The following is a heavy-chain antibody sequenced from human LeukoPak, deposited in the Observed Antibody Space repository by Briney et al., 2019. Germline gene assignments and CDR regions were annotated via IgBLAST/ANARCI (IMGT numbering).Heavy chain of an antibody. D-gene: IGHD6-6*01. Sequence: PSETLSLTCTVSGGSISSYYWSWIRQPPGKGLEWIGYIYYSRSTNYNPSLKSRVTISVDTSKNQFSLKLSSVTAADTAVYYCARVIAARGFDYWGQGTLVTVSS. CDR1: GGSISSYY. V-gene: IGHV4-59*01. CDR2: IYYSRST. CDR3: ARVIAARGFDY. J-gene: IGHJ4*02.